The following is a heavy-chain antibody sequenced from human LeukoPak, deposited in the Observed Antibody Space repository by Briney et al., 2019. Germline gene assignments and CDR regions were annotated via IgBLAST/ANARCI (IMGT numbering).Heavy chain of an antibody. CDR2: ISSSGGST. V-gene: IGHV3-23*01. J-gene: IGHJ4*02. CDR3: AKDLYTYGTTPLDY. D-gene: IGHD5-18*01. Sequence: GGSLRLSCAASGFTFSSYAMSWVRQAAGKGLEWVSRISSSGGSTYYADSVKGRFTISRDYSKNTLYLQMNSLRAEDTAVYYCAKDLYTYGTTPLDYWGQGIRVTVSS. CDR1: GFTFSSYA.